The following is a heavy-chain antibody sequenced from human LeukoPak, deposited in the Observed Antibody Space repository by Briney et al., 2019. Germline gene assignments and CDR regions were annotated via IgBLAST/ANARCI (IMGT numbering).Heavy chain of an antibody. CDR3: ARDTIAAAGNKYYYYYMDV. J-gene: IGHJ6*03. V-gene: IGHV3-64*01. CDR2: ISSNGGST. Sequence: TGGSLRLSCAASGFTFSSYAMHWVRQAPGKGLEYVSAISSNGGSTYYANSVKGRFTISRDNSKNTLYLQMGSLRAEDMAVYYCARDTIAAAGNKYYYYYMDVWGKGTTVTVSS. CDR1: GFTFSSYA. D-gene: IGHD6-13*01.